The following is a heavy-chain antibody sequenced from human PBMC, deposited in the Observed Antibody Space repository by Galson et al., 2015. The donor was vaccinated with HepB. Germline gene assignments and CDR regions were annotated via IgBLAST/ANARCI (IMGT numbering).Heavy chain of an antibody. CDR3: ARDRVVVLAGYYYYAMDV. J-gene: IGHJ6*02. D-gene: IGHD2-15*01. Sequence: SVKVSCKASGYTFTDYYIHWVRQAPGQGLEWMGWINPKSGDTTFAQKFQGWVTMTRDASVSTAYMELSRLTSDDTAVYYCARDRVVVLAGYYYYAMDVWGQGTTVTVSS. CDR2: INPKSGDT. CDR1: GYTFTDYY. V-gene: IGHV1-2*04.